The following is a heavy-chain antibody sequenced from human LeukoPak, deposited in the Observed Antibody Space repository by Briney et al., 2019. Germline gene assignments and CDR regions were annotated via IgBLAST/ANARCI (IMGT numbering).Heavy chain of an antibody. CDR2: IWFDARNE. CDR3: TRDFCSSPSCYYY. Sequence: PGRSLRLSCAASGFTFSSYGMHWVRQAPGKGLEWVAGIWFDARNEHYADSVKGRFTISRDNSKNALYLQMDSLRADDTAVYYCTRDFCSSPSCYYYWGQGTLVSASS. J-gene: IGHJ4*02. CDR1: GFTFSSYG. V-gene: IGHV3-33*01. D-gene: IGHD2-2*01.